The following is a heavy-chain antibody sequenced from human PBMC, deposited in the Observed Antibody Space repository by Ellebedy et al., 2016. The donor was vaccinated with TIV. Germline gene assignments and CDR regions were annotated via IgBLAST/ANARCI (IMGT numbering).Heavy chain of an antibody. CDR2: IIALLGIP. D-gene: IGHD4-23*01. V-gene: IGHV1-69*10. CDR3: ARALYGGNSGAPFDS. Sequence: AASVKVSCKASGGTFSNYAISWVRQAPGQGLEWMGVIIALLGIPNYAQKFQGRVTITADKSTSTVYMELSSLRSEDTAVYYCARALYGGNSGAPFDSWGQGTLVTVSS. J-gene: IGHJ5*01. CDR1: GGTFSNYA.